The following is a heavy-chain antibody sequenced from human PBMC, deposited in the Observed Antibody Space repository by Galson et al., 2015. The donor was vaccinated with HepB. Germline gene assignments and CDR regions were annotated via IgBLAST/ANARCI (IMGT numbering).Heavy chain of an antibody. D-gene: IGHD4-17*01. CDR1: GFTFSHYG. J-gene: IGHJ1*01. Sequence: SLRLSCAASGFTFSHYGMHWVRQAPGKGLEWVAVISYDGSSKYYADSVKGRFTISRDSSKNTLYLQMNSLRAEDTAVYYCAKDPAPTAFLAEYFQHWGQGTLVTVSS. CDR3: AKDPAPTAFLAEYFQH. CDR2: ISYDGSSK. V-gene: IGHV3-30*18.